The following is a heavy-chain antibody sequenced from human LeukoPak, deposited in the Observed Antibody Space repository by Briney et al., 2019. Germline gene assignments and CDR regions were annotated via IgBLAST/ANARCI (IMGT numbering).Heavy chain of an antibody. V-gene: IGHV3-23*01. Sequence: PGGSLRLSCAASGFTFSSYAMSWVRQAPGKGLEGVSAISGSGGSTYYADSVKGRFTISRDNSKNTLYLQMNSLRAEDTAFYFCAKVPLSGGGWYEYWGQGTLVTVSS. J-gene: IGHJ4*02. CDR1: GFTFSSYA. CDR2: ISGSGGST. D-gene: IGHD6-19*01. CDR3: AKVPLSGGGWYEY.